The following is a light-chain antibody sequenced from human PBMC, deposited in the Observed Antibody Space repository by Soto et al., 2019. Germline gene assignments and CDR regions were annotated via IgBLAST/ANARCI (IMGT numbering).Light chain of an antibody. CDR3: SSYTTSSTVV. J-gene: IGLJ1*01. Sequence: QSALTQLASVFGSPGQSITISCTGSSSDVGGYSFVSWYQQHPGKAPKLMIYEVSNRPSGVSNRFSGSKSGNTASLTISGLQPEDEADYYCSSYTTSSTVVFGTGTKVTVL. CDR1: SSDVGGYSF. CDR2: EVS. V-gene: IGLV2-14*03.